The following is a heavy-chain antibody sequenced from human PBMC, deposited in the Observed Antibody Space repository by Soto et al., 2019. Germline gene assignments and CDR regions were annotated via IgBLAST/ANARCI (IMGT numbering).Heavy chain of an antibody. J-gene: IGHJ4*02. V-gene: IGHV2-5*01. CDR2: IYWNDDK. D-gene: IGHD3-10*01. CDR3: AHRPGDYFDS. CDR1: GFSLSTSGVG. Sequence: QITLKESGPTLVKPTQPLTLTCTFSGFSLSTSGVGVGWIRQPPGKALEWLALIYWNDDKRYSPSLKCRLTIAKDTSKNQVVLTVTNMDPVDTATYYCAHRPGDYFDSWGQGTLVTVSS.